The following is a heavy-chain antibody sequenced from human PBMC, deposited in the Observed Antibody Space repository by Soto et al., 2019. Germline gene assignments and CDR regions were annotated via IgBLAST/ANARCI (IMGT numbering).Heavy chain of an antibody. Sequence: ASVKVSCKASGYTFTSYAMHWVSQAPGQRLEWLGWINAGNGNTKYSQKFQGRVTITRDTSASTAYMELSSLRSEDTAVYYCARGRAPASDVGVPAAIPGGWFDPWGQGTLVNVSS. CDR3: ARGRAPASDVGVPAAIPGGWFDP. D-gene: IGHD2-2*02. V-gene: IGHV1-3*01. CDR2: INAGNGNT. J-gene: IGHJ5*02. CDR1: GYTFTSYA.